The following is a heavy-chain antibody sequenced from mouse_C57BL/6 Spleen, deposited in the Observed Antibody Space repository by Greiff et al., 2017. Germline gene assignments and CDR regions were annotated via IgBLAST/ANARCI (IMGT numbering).Heavy chain of an antibody. D-gene: IGHD3-2*02. Sequence: EVKLMESGPGLVKPSQSLSLTCSVTGYSITSGYYWNWIRQFPGNKLEWMGYISYDGSNNYNPSLKNRISITRDTSKNQFFLKLNSVTTEDTATYYCARGLSSGSDYWGQGTTLTVSS. CDR2: ISYDGSN. CDR1: GYSITSGYY. J-gene: IGHJ2*01. CDR3: ARGLSSGSDY. V-gene: IGHV3-6*01.